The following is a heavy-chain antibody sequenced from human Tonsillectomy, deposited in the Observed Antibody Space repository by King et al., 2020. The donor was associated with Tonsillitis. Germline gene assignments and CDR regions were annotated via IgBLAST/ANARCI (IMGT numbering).Heavy chain of an antibody. CDR3: ARHAGASFDL. J-gene: IGHJ4*02. CDR2: IHYSGST. CDR1: GGSMSNYY. D-gene: IGHD3-10*01. V-gene: IGHV4-59*08. Sequence: QLQESGPGLVKPSETLSLTCSVSGGSMSNYYWSWIRKSPGKGLEWIGYIHYSGSTNYVPFLKSRMTMALDPSKNQFSVRLTSMTAADTAVYYCARHAGASFDLWSQGTLVTVSS.